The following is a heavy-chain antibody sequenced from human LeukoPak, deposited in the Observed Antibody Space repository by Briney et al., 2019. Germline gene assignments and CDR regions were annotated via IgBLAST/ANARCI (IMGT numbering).Heavy chain of an antibody. CDR3: ARDLGLRLGELSPMY. Sequence: ASVKVSCKASGYTFTSYGISWVRQAPGQGLEWMGWISAYNGNTNYAQKLQSRVTMTTDTSTSTAYMELRSLRSDDTAVYYCARDLGLRLGELSPMYWGQGTLVTVSS. J-gene: IGHJ4*02. V-gene: IGHV1-18*01. D-gene: IGHD3-16*02. CDR1: GYTFTSYG. CDR2: ISAYNGNT.